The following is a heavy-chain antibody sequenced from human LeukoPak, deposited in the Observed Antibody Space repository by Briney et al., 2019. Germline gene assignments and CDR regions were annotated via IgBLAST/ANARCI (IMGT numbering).Heavy chain of an antibody. CDR2: IYYSGST. V-gene: IGHV4-59*01. J-gene: IGHJ3*02. D-gene: IGHD5-18*01. CDR1: GGSISSYY. CDR3: ARGGYSYGFEAFDI. Sequence: PSKTLSLTCTVSGGSISSYYWSWIRQPPGKGLEWIGYIYYSGSTNYNPSLKSRVTISVDTSKNQFSLKLSSVTAADTAVYYCARGGYSYGFEAFDIWGQGTMVTVSS.